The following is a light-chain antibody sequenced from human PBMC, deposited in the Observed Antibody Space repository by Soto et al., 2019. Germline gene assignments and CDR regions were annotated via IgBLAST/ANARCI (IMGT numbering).Light chain of an antibody. V-gene: IGKV3-20*01. CDR3: QHCGSSRGYM. CDR2: GAS. J-gene: IGKJ2*01. Sequence: EIVLTQSPGTLFLSPGPRATLSCRASHSVSSSSLAWYQQKPGQAPRLLIYGASSRATGIPATFSGSGSEIEFPLTNSSLEPEDFAVYFCQHCGSSRGYMFGQGTKVQIK. CDR1: HSVSSSS.